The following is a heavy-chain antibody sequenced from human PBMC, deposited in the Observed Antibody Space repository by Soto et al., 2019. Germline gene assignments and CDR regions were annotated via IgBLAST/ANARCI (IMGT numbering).Heavy chain of an antibody. Sequence: QVQLVQSGAEVKKPGASVKVSCKASGYTFTSYDINWVRQATGQGLEWMGWMNPNSGNTGYAQKFQGRVTMTRNTSISTAYMELSSLRSEDTAVYYCARVPYDFWSGYTNWFDPWRQGPLVTVSS. CDR2: MNPNSGNT. CDR3: ARVPYDFWSGYTNWFDP. J-gene: IGHJ5*02. V-gene: IGHV1-8*01. CDR1: GYTFTSYD. D-gene: IGHD3-3*01.